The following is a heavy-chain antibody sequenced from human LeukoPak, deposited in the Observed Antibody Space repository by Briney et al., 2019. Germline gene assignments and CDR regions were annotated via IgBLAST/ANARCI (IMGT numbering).Heavy chain of an antibody. D-gene: IGHD1-26*01. CDR3: ARAYSGHLYYFDY. V-gene: IGHV4-59*01. J-gene: IGHJ4*02. CDR1: GGSISSYY. CDR2: IYYSGST. Sequence: SETLSLTCTVSGGSISSYYWSWIRQPPGKGLEWIGYIYYSGSTNYNPSLKSRVTISVDTSKNQFSLKLSSVTAADTAVCYCARAYSGHLYYFDYWGQGTLVTVSS.